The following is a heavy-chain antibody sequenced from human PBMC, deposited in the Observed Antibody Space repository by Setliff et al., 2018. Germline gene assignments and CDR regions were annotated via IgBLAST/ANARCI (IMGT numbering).Heavy chain of an antibody. CDR2: INTKTGNP. D-gene: IGHD2-2*01. J-gene: IGHJ5*02. Sequence: VASVKVSCKTSGYPFTNYAMNWVRQAPGQGLEWMGWINTKTGNPTYAQGFTGRFVFSLDTSVSTAYLQISSLKAEDTAVYYCARDLGYCSTTSCHGDWFDPWGQGTLVTVSS. CDR3: ARDLGYCSTTSCHGDWFDP. CDR1: GYPFTNYA. V-gene: IGHV7-4-1*02.